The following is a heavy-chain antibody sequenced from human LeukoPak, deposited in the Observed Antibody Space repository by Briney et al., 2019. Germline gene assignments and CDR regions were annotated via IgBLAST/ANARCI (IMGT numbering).Heavy chain of an antibody. V-gene: IGHV3-23*01. CDR3: AKGGAAMTDAPHGDVVTTTLDGFDI. D-gene: IGHD2-21*02. J-gene: IGHJ3*02. Sequence: PGGSLTLSCVASGFPFSAFAIIWVRQATGKGLEWVSAVSGSGGRKFYADSVRGRFTISRDNSKKTLYVQLNSLKVEDTAVYYCAKGGAAMTDAPHGDVVTTTLDGFDIWGQGTMVTVSS. CDR1: GFPFSAFA. CDR2: VSGSGGRK.